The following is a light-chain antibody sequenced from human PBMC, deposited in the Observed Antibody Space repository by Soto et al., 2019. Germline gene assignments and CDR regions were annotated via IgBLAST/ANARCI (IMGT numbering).Light chain of an antibody. CDR1: QTVSSTY. J-gene: IGKJ2*01. CDR3: QHYGYSPYT. V-gene: IGKV3-20*01. Sequence: EIVLTQSPGTLSLSPGEGATLSCRASQTVSSTYLAWYQQKPGRAPSLLIHGASTRAAGIPDRFSASGSGTHFTLTINRLEPEDSAVFYCQHYGYSPYTFGQGSKLEIK. CDR2: GAS.